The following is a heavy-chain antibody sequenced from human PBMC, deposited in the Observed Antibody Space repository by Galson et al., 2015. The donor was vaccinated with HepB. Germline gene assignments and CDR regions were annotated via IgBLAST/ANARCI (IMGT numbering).Heavy chain of an antibody. CDR1: GFTFSSYG. D-gene: IGHD1-26*01. CDR3: AKDRWELLPGGGGYFDY. V-gene: IGHV3-30*18. CDR2: ISYDGSNK. J-gene: IGHJ4*02. Sequence: SLRLSCAASGFTFSSYGMHWVRQAPGKGLEWVAVISYDGSNKYYADSVKGRFTISRDNSKNTLYLQMNSLRAEDTAVYYCAKDRWELLPGGGGYFDYWGQGTLVTVSS.